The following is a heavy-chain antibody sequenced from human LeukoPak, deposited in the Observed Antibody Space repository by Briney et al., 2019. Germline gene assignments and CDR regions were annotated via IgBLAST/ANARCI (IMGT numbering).Heavy chain of an antibody. J-gene: IGHJ4*02. Sequence: SETLSLTCTVSGGSISSYYWSWIRQPAGKGLEWIGRIYTSGSTYYNPSLKSRVTISVDTSKNQFSLKLSSVTAADTAVYYCARVVVPAASFDYWGQGTLVTVSS. V-gene: IGHV4-4*07. D-gene: IGHD2-2*01. CDR3: ARVVVPAASFDY. CDR1: GGSISSYY. CDR2: IYTSGST.